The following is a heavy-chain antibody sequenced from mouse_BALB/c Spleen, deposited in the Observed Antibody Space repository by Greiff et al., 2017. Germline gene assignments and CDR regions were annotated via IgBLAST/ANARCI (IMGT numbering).Heavy chain of an antibody. V-gene: IGHV5-17*02. CDR1: GFTFSSFG. Sequence: EVHLVESGGGLVQPGGSRKLSCAASGFTFSSFGMHWVRQAPEKGLEWVAYISSGSSTIYYADTVKGRFTISRDNPKNTLFLQMTSLRSEDTAMYYCAAIYYGYDKAYYFDYWGQGTTLTVSS. J-gene: IGHJ2*01. CDR2: ISSGSSTI. CDR3: AAIYYGYDKAYYFDY. D-gene: IGHD2-2*01.